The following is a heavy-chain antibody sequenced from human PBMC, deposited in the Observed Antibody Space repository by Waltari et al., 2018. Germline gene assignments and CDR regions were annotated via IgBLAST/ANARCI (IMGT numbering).Heavy chain of an antibody. CDR1: GFTFSSYS. V-gene: IGHV3-21*01. Sequence: EVQLVESGGGLVKPGGSLRLSCAASGFTFSSYSMNWVRQAPGKGLEWVSSISSSSSYIYYADSVKGRFTISRDNAKNSLYLQMNSLRAEDTAVYYCARDLSLDTRYSSSWYYFDYWGQGTLVTVSS. CDR3: ARDLSLDTRYSSSWYYFDY. J-gene: IGHJ4*02. CDR2: ISSSSSYI. D-gene: IGHD6-13*01.